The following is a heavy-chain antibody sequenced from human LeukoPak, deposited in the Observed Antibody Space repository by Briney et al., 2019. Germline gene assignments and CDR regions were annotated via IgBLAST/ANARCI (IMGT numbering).Heavy chain of an antibody. V-gene: IGHV3-21*01. CDR1: EFAFSNVW. D-gene: IGHD1-26*01. CDR3: ARARGDYYGMDV. J-gene: IGHJ6*02. CDR2: ISSSSSYI. Sequence: PGGSLRLSCTASEFAFSNVWMSWVRQSPGKGLEWVSSISSSSSYIYYADSVKGRFTISRDNAKNSLYLQMNSLRAGDTAVYYCARARGDYYGMDVWGQGTTVTVSS.